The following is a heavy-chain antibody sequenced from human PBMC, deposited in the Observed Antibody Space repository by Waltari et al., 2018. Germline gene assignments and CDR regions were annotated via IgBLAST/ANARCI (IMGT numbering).Heavy chain of an antibody. D-gene: IGHD6-19*01. Sequence: EVQLLESVGVLVHPEGSLILSCSASGFTLSSYAMSLVRRAPGKGLEWVSAISGRGGSTYYADSVKGRFTIYRDNSKNTLYLQMNSLRAEDTAVYYCAKDSGWYQGALDYWGQGTLVPVSS. CDR2: ISGRGGST. CDR3: AKDSGWYQGALDY. V-gene: IGHV3-23*01. J-gene: IGHJ4*02. CDR1: GFTLSSYA.